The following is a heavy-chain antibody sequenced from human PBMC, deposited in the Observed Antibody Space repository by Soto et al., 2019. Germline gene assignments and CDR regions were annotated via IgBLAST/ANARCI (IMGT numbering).Heavy chain of an antibody. J-gene: IGHJ4*02. V-gene: IGHV3-23*01. Sequence: EVQLLESGGGLVQPGGSLRLSCAASGFTFSSYAMRWVRQAPGKGLEWVSAIGGSGSSTYYADSVKGRFTVSRDNSKNTVDQQMNSLRAEDTAVYYCGQRLSSTSRYSPSDYCGQGTLVTVSS. D-gene: IGHD2-2*01. CDR3: GQRLSSTSRYSPSDY. CDR1: GFTFSSYA. CDR2: IGGSGSST.